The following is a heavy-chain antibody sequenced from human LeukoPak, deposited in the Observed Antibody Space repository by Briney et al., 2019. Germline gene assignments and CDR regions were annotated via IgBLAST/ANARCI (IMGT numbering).Heavy chain of an antibody. CDR2: ISGSGTGT. CDR3: ARGKYSGLDY. Sequence: GGSLRLSCAASGFTFSSSAMSWVRQAPGKGLYWVSAISGSGTGTYYADSVKGRFTISRDNAKNSLYLQMNSLRDEDTAVYYCARGKYSGLDYWGQGTLVTVSS. D-gene: IGHD5-12*01. V-gene: IGHV3-21*01. CDR1: GFTFSSSA. J-gene: IGHJ4*02.